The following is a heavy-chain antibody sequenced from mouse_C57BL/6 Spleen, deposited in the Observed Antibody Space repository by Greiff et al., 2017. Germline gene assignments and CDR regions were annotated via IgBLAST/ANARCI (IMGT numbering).Heavy chain of an antibody. CDR3: AREGDYGNDFDV. CDR1: GFTFSSYA. V-gene: IGHV5-4*01. J-gene: IGHJ1*03. D-gene: IGHD2-1*01. Sequence: EVMLVESGGGLVKPGGSLKLSCAASGFTFSSYAMSWVRQTPEKRLEWVATISAGGSYTYYPDNVKGRFTISRDNAKNNLYLHMIHLKSEDTAMYYCAREGDYGNDFDVWGTGTTGTVSS. CDR2: ISAGGSYT.